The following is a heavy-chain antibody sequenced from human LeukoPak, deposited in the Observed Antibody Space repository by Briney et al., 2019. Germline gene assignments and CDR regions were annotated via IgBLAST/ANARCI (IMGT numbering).Heavy chain of an antibody. D-gene: IGHD2-21*02. V-gene: IGHV3-53*05. CDR3: ARDCGGDCYSAFDI. CDR1: GFTVSSNY. CDR2: IYSGGST. Sequence: GGSLRLSCAASGFTVSSNYMSWVRQAPGKGLEWVSVIYSGGSTYYADSVKGRFTISRDNAKNTLYLQMNSLRAEDTAVYYCARDCGGDCYSAFDIWAQGTMVTVSS. J-gene: IGHJ3*02.